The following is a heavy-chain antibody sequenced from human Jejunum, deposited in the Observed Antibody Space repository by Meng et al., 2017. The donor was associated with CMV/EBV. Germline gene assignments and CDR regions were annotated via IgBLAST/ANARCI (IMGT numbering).Heavy chain of an antibody. J-gene: IGHJ5*02. CDR2: IIPIFGTA. CDR3: ARDQEGLNWFDP. CDR1: GGTFSSDA. V-gene: IGHV1-69*05. Sequence: KAAGGTFSSDANSWVRQAPGQGLEWMGGIIPIFGTANYAQKFQGRVTITTDESTSTAYMELSSLRSEDTAVYYCARDQEGLNWFDPWGQGTLVTVSS.